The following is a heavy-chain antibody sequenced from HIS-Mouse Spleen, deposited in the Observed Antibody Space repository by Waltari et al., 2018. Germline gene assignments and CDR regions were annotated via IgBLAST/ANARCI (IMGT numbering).Heavy chain of an antibody. V-gene: IGHV3-53*02. CDR1: GFTISSNY. Sequence: EVQLVETGGGLIQPGGSLRLSCAASGFTISSNYSSWVRQAPGKGTEWVSVNYGGGSTYTGDTVKGRFTISGDNSKNTLYLQMNSLRAEDTAVYYCARHYYYGSGSYYFDYWGQGTLVTVSS. CDR2: NYGGGST. J-gene: IGHJ4*02. CDR3: ARHYYYGSGSYYFDY. D-gene: IGHD3-10*01.